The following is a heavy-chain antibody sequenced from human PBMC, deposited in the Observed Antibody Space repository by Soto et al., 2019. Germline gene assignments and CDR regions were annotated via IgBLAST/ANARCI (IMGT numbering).Heavy chain of an antibody. D-gene: IGHD2-8*01. CDR2: INHSGST. CDR3: ARVQRYCTNGVCPPKGFDP. CDR1: GGSFSGYY. J-gene: IGHJ5*02. Sequence: PSETLSLTCAVYGGSFSGYYWSWIRQPPGKGLEWIGEINHSGSTNYNPSLKSRVTISVDTSKNQFSLKLSSVTAADTAVYYCARVQRYCTNGVCPPKGFDPWGQGTLVTVSS. V-gene: IGHV4-34*01.